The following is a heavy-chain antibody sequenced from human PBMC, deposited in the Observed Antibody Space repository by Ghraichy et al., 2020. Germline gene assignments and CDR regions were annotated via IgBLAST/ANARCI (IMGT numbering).Heavy chain of an antibody. V-gene: IGHV4-4*07. D-gene: IGHD5-12*01. CDR1: GGSISSSY. Sequence: SETLSLTCTVSGGSISSSYWSWIRQSAGRGLEWIGRIHSRGGTTYNPSLKRRVTLSLDTSKNQFSLNLTFVTAAATAVEYCACTVSVGYSIIWFDPWGQGPLVAVPS. CDR3: ACTVSVGYSIIWFDP. J-gene: IGHJ5*02. CDR2: IHSRGGT.